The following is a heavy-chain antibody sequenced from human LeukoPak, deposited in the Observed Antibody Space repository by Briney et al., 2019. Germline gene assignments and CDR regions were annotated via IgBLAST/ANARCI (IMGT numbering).Heavy chain of an antibody. J-gene: IGHJ4*02. D-gene: IGHD3-22*01. Sequence: TGGSLRLSCAASGFTFDDYAMHWVRQAPGKGLEWVSGISWNSGSIGYADSVKGRFTISRDNAKNSLYLQVNSLRAEDTALYYCAKDRAIYYDSSGYFDYWGQGTLVTVSS. V-gene: IGHV3-9*01. CDR1: GFTFDDYA. CDR3: AKDRAIYYDSSGYFDY. CDR2: ISWNSGSI.